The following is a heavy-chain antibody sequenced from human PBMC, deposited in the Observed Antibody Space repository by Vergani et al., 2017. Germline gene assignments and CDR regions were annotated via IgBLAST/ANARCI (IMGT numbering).Heavy chain of an antibody. D-gene: IGHD2-21*01. J-gene: IGHJ6*02. V-gene: IGHV3-23*01. CDR1: GFTFSSYA. CDR3: AKARDPNCKCGNCYSYYYGLDL. CDR2: ISGSGGNT. Sequence: EVQLLESGGNLIQPGGSLRLSCGASGFTFSSYAMTWVRLAPGKGLQWVSAISGSGGNTLYTDSVKGPFSISRDNSKDTLYLQMNSLRVEDTAIYYCAKARDPNCKCGNCYSYYYGLDLWGQGTTVTVSS.